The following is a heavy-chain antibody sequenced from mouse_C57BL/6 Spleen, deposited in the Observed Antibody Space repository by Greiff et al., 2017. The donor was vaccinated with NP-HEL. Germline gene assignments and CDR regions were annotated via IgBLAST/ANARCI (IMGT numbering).Heavy chain of an antibody. D-gene: IGHD2-4*01. CDR3: ARSWDYDEGFAY. V-gene: IGHV1-54*01. J-gene: IGHJ3*01. Sequence: QVQLQQSGAELVRPGTSVKVSCKASGYAFTNYLIEWVKQRPGQGLEWIGVINPGSGGTNYNEKFKGKATLTADKSSSTAYMQLSSLTSEDSAVYFCARSWDYDEGFAYWGQGTLVTVSA. CDR2: INPGSGGT. CDR1: GYAFTNYL.